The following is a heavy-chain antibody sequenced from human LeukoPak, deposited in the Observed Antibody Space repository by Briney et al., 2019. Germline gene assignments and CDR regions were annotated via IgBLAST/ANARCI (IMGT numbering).Heavy chain of an antibody. Sequence: ASVKVSCKASGYTFTSYGISWVRQAPGQGLEWMGWIGAYNGNTNYAQKFQGWVTMTRDTSISTAYMELSRLRSDDTAVYYCARDSGEQQLASFDYWGQGTLVTVSS. D-gene: IGHD6-13*01. CDR2: IGAYNGNT. J-gene: IGHJ4*02. CDR1: GYTFTSYG. CDR3: ARDSGEQQLASFDY. V-gene: IGHV1-18*01.